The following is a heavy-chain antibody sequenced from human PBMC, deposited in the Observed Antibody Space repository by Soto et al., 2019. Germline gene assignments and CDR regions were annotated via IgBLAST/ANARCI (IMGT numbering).Heavy chain of an antibody. Sequence: PGESLKISCKTSGYSFTTYWIGWVRQMPGKGLEWMGIIYPGDSDTRYSPSFQGQVTISADKSISTAYLQWSSLKASDTAMYYCATGGYFVTNGYNFFDYWGPVSVFTVS. CDR2: IYPGDSDT. CDR3: ATGGYFVTNGYNFFDY. CDR1: GYSFTTYW. V-gene: IGHV5-51*01. D-gene: IGHD3-9*01. J-gene: IGHJ4*02.